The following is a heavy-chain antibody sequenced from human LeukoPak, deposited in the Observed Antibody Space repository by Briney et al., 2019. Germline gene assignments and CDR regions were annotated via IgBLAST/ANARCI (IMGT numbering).Heavy chain of an antibody. CDR1: GGSISSYY. Sequence: PSETLSLTCTVSGGSISSYYWSWIRQPPGKGLEWIGYIYYSGSTNYNPSLKSRVTISVDTSKNQFSLKLSSVTAADTAVYYCASRRNGRGWYWFDPWGQGTLVTVSS. V-gene: IGHV4-59*08. CDR3: ASRRNGRGWYWFDP. D-gene: IGHD6-19*01. CDR2: IYYSGST. J-gene: IGHJ5*02.